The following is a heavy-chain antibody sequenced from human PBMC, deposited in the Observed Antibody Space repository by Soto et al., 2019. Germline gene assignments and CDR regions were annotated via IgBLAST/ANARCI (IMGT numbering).Heavy chain of an antibody. Sequence: EVRLVESGGGLVKPGGSLRLSCAASGFTFNDAWMTWVRQAPGKGLEWVGRIKGGADGGITNYAEAVKGRFTISRDDSKHILYLQMNSLKIEDTAMYYCTIFGVVVGVGWGQGTLVTVSS. CDR1: GFTFNDAW. V-gene: IGHV3-15*01. J-gene: IGHJ4*02. CDR3: TIFGVVVGVG. D-gene: IGHD3-3*01. CDR2: IKGGADGGIT.